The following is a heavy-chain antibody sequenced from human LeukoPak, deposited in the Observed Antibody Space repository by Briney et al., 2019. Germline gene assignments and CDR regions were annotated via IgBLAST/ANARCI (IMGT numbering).Heavy chain of an antibody. J-gene: IGHJ5*02. CDR1: GFTFSGYG. D-gene: IGHD6-13*01. V-gene: IGHV3-30*03. Sequence: PGGSLRLSCAGSGFTFSGYGMHWDRQAPGKGLEWVAGIAFDASKEHYADSVKGRFTISRDNSKNTLYLQMNSLRAEDTAVYYCARDHSITWYGWFDPWGQGTLVTVSS. CDR2: IAFDASKE. CDR3: ARDHSITWYGWFDP.